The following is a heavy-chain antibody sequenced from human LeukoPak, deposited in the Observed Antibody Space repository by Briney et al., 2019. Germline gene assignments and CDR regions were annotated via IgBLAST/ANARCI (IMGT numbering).Heavy chain of an antibody. CDR1: GGSISTSNYY. Sequence: PSETLSLTCTVSGGSISTSNYYWGWVRQPPGKALEWIGNIFYSGSTYYSPSLKSRVTISVDTSKNQFSLKLSSVTAADTAVYYCARVYGSGSYYNGYYYYYMDVWGKGTTVTISS. CDR3: ARVYGSGSYYNGYYYYYMDV. D-gene: IGHD3-10*01. V-gene: IGHV4-39*01. CDR2: IFYSGST. J-gene: IGHJ6*03.